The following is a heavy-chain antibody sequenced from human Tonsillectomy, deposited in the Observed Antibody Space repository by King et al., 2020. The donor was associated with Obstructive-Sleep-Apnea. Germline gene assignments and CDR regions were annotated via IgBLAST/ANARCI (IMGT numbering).Heavy chain of an antibody. D-gene: IGHD6-19*01. J-gene: IGHJ6*02. CDR2: VYYSGNT. CDR3: AREWSFIAVTGTGGMDG. CDR1: DGSVSSGSFY. V-gene: IGHV4-61*01. Sequence: QLQESGPGLVKPSETLSLTCTVSDGSVSSGSFYWNWIRQPPGKGLEWIGYVYYSGNTNYNPSLKSRVTISVDTSKNQFSLNLTSGTPADTAVYYCAREWSFIAVTGTGGMDGWGQGTTVTVSS.